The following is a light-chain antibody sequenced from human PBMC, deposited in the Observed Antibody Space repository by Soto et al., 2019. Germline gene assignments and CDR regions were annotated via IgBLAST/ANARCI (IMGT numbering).Light chain of an antibody. CDR1: SSDIGGYNY. CDR2: DVS. CDR3: SSFAGRITRVV. J-gene: IGLJ2*01. V-gene: IGLV2-14*01. Sequence: QSALTQPASVSGSPGQSITISCTGTSSDIGGYNYVSWYQQHPGKAPKLMIYDVSNRPSGVSNRFSGSKSGNTASLTISGLQAEDEADYYCSSFAGRITRVVFGGGTKLTVL.